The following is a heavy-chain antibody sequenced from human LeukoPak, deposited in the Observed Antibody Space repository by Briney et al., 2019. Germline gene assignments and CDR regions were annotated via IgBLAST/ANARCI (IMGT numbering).Heavy chain of an antibody. D-gene: IGHD4-17*01. V-gene: IGHV3-23*01. CDR1: GFTFSSDG. CDR2: ISGIGGSI. Sequence: GGSLRLSCAASGFTFSSDGMSWVRQAPGKGLEWVSRISGIGGSIYYAVAVKGRFTISRENSKNTLYVQMNSLRAEETAVYYCAKENYGYAFDYWGQGTLVTVSS. CDR3: AKENYGYAFDY. J-gene: IGHJ4*02.